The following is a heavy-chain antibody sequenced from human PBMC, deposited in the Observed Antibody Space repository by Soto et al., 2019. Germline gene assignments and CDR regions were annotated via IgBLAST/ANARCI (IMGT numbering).Heavy chain of an antibody. CDR2: IYYSGST. Sequence: SETLSLTCTVSGGSIRSGDYYLSWIRQPPGKGLEWIGYIYYSGSTYYNPSLKSRVTISVDTSKNQFSLKLSSVTAADTAVYYCARGGYSNYIYYGMDVWGQGTTVTVSS. D-gene: IGHD5-18*01. CDR1: GGSIRSGDYY. V-gene: IGHV4-30-4*01. J-gene: IGHJ6*02. CDR3: ARGGYSNYIYYGMDV.